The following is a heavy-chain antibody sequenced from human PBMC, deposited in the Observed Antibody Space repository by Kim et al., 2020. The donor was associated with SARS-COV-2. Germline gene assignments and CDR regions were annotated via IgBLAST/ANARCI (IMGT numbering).Heavy chain of an antibody. J-gene: IGHJ4*02. Sequence: SETLSLTCTVSGGSISSYYWSWIRQPPGKGLEWIGYIYYSGSTNYNPSLKSRVTISVDTSKNQFSLKLSSVTAADTAVYYCARVIGEYSSSWYAGRYYFDYWGQGTLVTVSS. D-gene: IGHD6-13*01. CDR3: ARVIGEYSSSWYAGRYYFDY. V-gene: IGHV4-59*13. CDR2: IYYSGST. CDR1: GGSISSYY.